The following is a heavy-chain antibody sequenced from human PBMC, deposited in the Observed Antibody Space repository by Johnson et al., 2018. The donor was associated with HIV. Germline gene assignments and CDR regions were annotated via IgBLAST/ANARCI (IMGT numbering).Heavy chain of an antibody. V-gene: IGHV3-30*18. Sequence: QVQLVESGGGLIQPGGSLRLSCAASGFTVSSNYMSWVRQAPAKGLEWVAVISYDGSNKYYADSVKGRFTISRDNSKNTLYLQMNSLRAEDTAVYYCAKGGEYSSSWSAFDIWGQGTVVTVSS. CDR2: ISYDGSNK. CDR3: AKGGEYSSSWSAFDI. D-gene: IGHD6-6*01. CDR1: GFTVSSNY. J-gene: IGHJ3*02.